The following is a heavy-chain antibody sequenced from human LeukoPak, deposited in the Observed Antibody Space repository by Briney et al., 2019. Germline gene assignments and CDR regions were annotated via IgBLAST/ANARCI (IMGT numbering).Heavy chain of an antibody. V-gene: IGHV3-23*01. J-gene: IGHJ5*02. Sequence: GGSLRLSCAASGFTFSSYAMSWVRQAPGKGLEWVSAISGSGGSTYYADSVKGRFTISRDNSKNTLYLQMNSLRAEDTAVYYCAKGIAAAGTRPPFDPWGQGTQVTVSS. CDR2: ISGSGGST. D-gene: IGHD6-13*01. CDR1: GFTFSSYA. CDR3: AKGIAAAGTRPPFDP.